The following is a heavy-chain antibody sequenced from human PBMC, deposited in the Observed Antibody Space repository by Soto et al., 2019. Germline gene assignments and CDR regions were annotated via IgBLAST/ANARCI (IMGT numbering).Heavy chain of an antibody. Sequence: ASVKVSCKASGYTFTSYGISWVRQAPGQGLEWMGWISAYNGNTNYAQKLQGRVTMTTDTSTSTAYMELRSLRSDDTAVYYCARAFAVAGTGWFDPWGQGTLVTVSS. V-gene: IGHV1-18*01. D-gene: IGHD6-19*01. CDR1: GYTFTSYG. CDR3: ARAFAVAGTGWFDP. J-gene: IGHJ5*02. CDR2: ISAYNGNT.